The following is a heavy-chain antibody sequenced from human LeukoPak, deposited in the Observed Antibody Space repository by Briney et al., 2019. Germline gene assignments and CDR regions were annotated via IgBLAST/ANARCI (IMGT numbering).Heavy chain of an antibody. D-gene: IGHD1-26*01. Sequence: GESLKISCKASGYSFTTHWIGWVRQMPGKGLEWMGIIYPDDSDTKYSPSFQGQVTISADKSISTAFLQWSSLKASDTAMYYCASATGSYSYFDYWGQGTLVPVSS. CDR2: IYPDDSDT. J-gene: IGHJ4*02. CDR1: GYSFTTHW. V-gene: IGHV5-51*01. CDR3: ASATGSYSYFDY.